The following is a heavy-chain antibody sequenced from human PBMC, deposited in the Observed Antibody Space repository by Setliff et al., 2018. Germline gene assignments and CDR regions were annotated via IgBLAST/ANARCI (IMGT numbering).Heavy chain of an antibody. D-gene: IGHD5-12*01. V-gene: IGHV3-48*03. CDR3: ARVRYSGFDY. Sequence: GSLRLSCAASGFSFSGHEMNWVRQAPGKGLEWISSISTLGGAIYYADSVKGRFTISRDNAKNSLYLQMNNLRAEDTAVYYCARVRYSGFDYWGQGTLVTVSS. CDR1: GFSFSGHE. J-gene: IGHJ4*02. CDR2: ISTLGGAI.